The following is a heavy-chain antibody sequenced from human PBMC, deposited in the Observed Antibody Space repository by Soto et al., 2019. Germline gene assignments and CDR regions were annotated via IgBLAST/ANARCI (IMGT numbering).Heavy chain of an antibody. CDR3: ARESGSYDPLDY. J-gene: IGHJ4*02. Sequence: SETLSLTCTVSGVSVSSYYRSWIRQPPGKGLEWIGYIYYSGSTNYNPSLRSRVTLSVDTSKNQFSLRLRSVTTADTAVYYCARESGSYDPLDYWGQGTLVTVSS. CDR2: IYYSGST. D-gene: IGHD1-26*01. CDR1: GVSVSSYY. V-gene: IGHV4-59*02.